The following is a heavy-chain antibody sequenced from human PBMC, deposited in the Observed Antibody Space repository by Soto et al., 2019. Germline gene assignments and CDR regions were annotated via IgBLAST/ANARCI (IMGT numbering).Heavy chain of an antibody. J-gene: IGHJ6*02. V-gene: IGHV3-74*01. D-gene: IGHD2-15*01. Sequence: EVQLVESGGGLVQPGGSLRLSCAASGFTFNSYWMHWVRQAPGKGLVWVSRIKFDGSITNYADPVQGRFTISRDNAKNTVYLQMNSLRVEDTAVYYCARGIRNYYGVDVWGQGTTVTVSS. CDR3: ARGIRNYYGVDV. CDR1: GFTFNSYW. CDR2: IKFDGSIT.